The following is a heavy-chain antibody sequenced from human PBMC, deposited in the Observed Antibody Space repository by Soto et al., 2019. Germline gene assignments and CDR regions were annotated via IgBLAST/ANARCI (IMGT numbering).Heavy chain of an antibody. J-gene: IGHJ4*02. CDR2: ISGGGGST. Sequence: VGSLRLSCAASGFTFSSYAMSWVRQAPGKGLEWVSAISGGGGSTYYADSVKGRFTISRDNSKNTLYLQMNSLRAEDTAVYYCAKGIQWLDKYYFDCWGQGTLVTVSS. V-gene: IGHV3-23*01. CDR3: AKGIQWLDKYYFDC. D-gene: IGHD6-19*01. CDR1: GFTFSSYA.